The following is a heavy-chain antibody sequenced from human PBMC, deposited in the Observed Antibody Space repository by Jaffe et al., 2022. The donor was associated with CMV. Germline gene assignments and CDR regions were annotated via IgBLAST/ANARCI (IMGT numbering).Heavy chain of an antibody. CDR3: TTLYLVAGHFDY. CDR1: GFTFSNAW. D-gene: IGHD2-2*01. J-gene: IGHJ4*02. CDR2: IKSKTDGGTT. Sequence: EVQLVESGGGLVKPGGSLRLSCAASGFTFSNAWMSWVRQAPGKGLEWVGRIKSKTDGGTTDYAAPVKGRFTISRDDSKNTLYLQMNSLKTEDTAVYYCTTLYLVAGHFDYWGQGTLVTVSS. V-gene: IGHV3-15*01.